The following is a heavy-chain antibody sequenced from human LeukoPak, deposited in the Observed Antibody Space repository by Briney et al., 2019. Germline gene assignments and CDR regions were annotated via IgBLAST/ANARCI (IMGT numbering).Heavy chain of an antibody. CDR2: IKEDGSEK. CDR3: NWIHRTPASATRDDYYYYMGV. J-gene: IGHJ6*03. V-gene: IGHV3-7*03. CDR1: GFTFSSYW. D-gene: IGHD2-15*01. Sequence: GGSQRLSCAASGFTFSSYWMSWVRQAPGKGLEWVANIKEDGSEKYYVDSVKGRFTISRDNAKNSLYLQMNSLRAEDTAVYFCNWIHRTPASATRDDYYYYMGVWGKGTTVIISS.